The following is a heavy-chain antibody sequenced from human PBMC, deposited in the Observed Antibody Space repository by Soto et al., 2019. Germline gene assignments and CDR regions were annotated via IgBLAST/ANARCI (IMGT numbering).Heavy chain of an antibody. CDR2: IYYSGST. D-gene: IGHD1-26*01. CDR1: GGSISSYY. Sequence: SETLSLTCTVSGGSISSYYWSWIRQPPGKGLEWIGYIYYSGSTNYNPSLKSRVTISVDTSKNQFSLKLSSVTAADTAVYYCARTELDIPYFDYWGQGTLVTVSS. CDR3: ARTELDIPYFDY. V-gene: IGHV4-59*13. J-gene: IGHJ4*02.